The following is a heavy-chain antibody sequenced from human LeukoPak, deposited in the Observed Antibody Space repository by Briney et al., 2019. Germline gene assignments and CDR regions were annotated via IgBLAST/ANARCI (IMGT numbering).Heavy chain of an antibody. V-gene: IGHV4-59*08. CDR1: GGSISSYY. D-gene: IGHD3-10*01. Sequence: PSETLSLTCSVSGGSISSYYWSWIRQPPGKGLEWIGYIYYSGSTNYNPSLKSRVTISVDTSKNQFSLKLSSVTAADTAVYYCARGVTWFDPWGQGTLVTVSS. J-gene: IGHJ5*02. CDR3: ARGVTWFDP. CDR2: IYYSGST.